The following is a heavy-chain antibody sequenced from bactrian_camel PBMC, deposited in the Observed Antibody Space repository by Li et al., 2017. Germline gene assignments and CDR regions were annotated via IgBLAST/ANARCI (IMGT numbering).Heavy chain of an antibody. D-gene: IGHD1*01. CDR1: GDTMNTYC. CDR3: AAGGAGMNRVQWPRCW. Sequence: HVQLVESGGGSVQAGGSLRLSCAHSGDTMNTYCVGWYRQVPGKEREGVAAIYLSGGTRRYANSAKGRFTISRSFANTTMDLQMNSLKPEDTATYFCAAGGAGMNRVQWPRCWWGQGTQVTVS. CDR2: IYLSGGTR. V-gene: IGHV3-3*01. J-gene: IGHJ4*01.